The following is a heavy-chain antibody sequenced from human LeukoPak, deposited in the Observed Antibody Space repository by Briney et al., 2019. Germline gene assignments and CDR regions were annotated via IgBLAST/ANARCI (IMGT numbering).Heavy chain of an antibody. CDR3: AGAIYSGSFDP. J-gene: IGHJ5*02. CDR1: GFTFSRYW. V-gene: IGHV3-7*02. Sequence: GGSLRLSCATSGFTFSRYWMNWVRQAPGKGLEWVANTKQDGSEKYYVDSVKGRCTISRDNASNSLYLQMSSLRVEDTAVYYCAGAIYSGSFDPWGQGILVTVSS. CDR2: TKQDGSEK. D-gene: IGHD1-26*01.